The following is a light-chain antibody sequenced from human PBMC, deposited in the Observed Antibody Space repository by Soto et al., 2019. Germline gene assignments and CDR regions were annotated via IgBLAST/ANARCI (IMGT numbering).Light chain of an antibody. CDR3: LLGSHWPPSIP. V-gene: IGKV2-30*02. CDR1: QSLVHSDGNTF. CDR2: KIS. Sequence: DVVMTQSPLSLPVTLGQPASISCRSSQSLVHSDGNTFLNWFQLRPGHSHSRIIYKISNRGSGGRVKFSGGESVNNFARQISGVEAEDVGICYCLLGSHWPPSIPFGQGKRREIE. J-gene: IGKJ5*01.